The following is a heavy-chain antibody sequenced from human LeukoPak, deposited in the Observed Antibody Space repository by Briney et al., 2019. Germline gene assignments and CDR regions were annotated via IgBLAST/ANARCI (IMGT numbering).Heavy chain of an antibody. Sequence: PGGSLRLSCAASGFTFSSYEMNWVRQAPGKGLEWVSVISGSGDNTYYADSVKGRFTISRDNFKNTLYLQMNSLRAEDTALYYCTKRPSTDGYNSWGQGTLVTVSS. D-gene: IGHD5-24*01. CDR1: GFTFSSYE. V-gene: IGHV3-23*01. J-gene: IGHJ5*02. CDR3: TKRPSTDGYNS. CDR2: ISGSGDNT.